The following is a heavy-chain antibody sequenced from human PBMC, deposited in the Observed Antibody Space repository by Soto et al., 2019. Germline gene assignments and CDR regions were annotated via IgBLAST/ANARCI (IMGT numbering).Heavy chain of an antibody. J-gene: IGHJ4*02. CDR3: VHRLVAHCRGDCSLYDY. Sequence: ASVKVSCKASGYTFTGYCMHWVRQAPGQGLEWMGWINPNSGGTNYAQKFQGRVTITKDTSKDQVYLTMSNMDPVDTATYYCVHRLVAHCRGDCSLYDYCGQGTLVTVSS. CDR2: INPNSGGT. D-gene: IGHD2-21*02. CDR1: GYTFTGYC. V-gene: IGHV1-2*02.